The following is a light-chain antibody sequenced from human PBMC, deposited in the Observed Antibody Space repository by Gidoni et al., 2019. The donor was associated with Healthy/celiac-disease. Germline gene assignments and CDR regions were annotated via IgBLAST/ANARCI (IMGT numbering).Light chain of an antibody. CDR1: ELGRKS. CDR3: QAWDSGTVI. J-gene: IGLJ2*01. Sequence: TQPTSVSVSPGQTATITCSGDELGRKSASWYQQKTGQSPVLLMFEDKKRPSGIPERFSGSTSGNTATLTISGTQDIDEADYFCQAWDSGTVIFGGGTKLTVL. V-gene: IGLV3-1*01. CDR2: EDK.